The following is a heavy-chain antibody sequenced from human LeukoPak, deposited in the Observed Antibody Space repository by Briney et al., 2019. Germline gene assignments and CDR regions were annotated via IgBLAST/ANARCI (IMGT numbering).Heavy chain of an antibody. CDR3: AIAARPDLAPSDDWYFDP. D-gene: IGHD6-6*01. J-gene: IGHJ2*01. Sequence: SETLSLTCTVSGGSISSSSYYWGWIRQPPGKGLEWIGSIYYSGSTYYNPSLKSRVTISVDTSKNQFSLKLSSVTAADTAVYYCAIAARPDLAPSDDWYFDPWGRGTLVTVSS. CDR2: IYYSGST. V-gene: IGHV4-39*07. CDR1: GGSISSSSYY.